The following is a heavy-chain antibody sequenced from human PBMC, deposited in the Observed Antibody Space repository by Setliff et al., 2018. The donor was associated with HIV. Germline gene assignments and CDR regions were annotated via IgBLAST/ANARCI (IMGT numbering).Heavy chain of an antibody. J-gene: IGHJ4*02. V-gene: IGHV4-59*11. CDR3: ARGIDNFWSGYVR. CDR1: GGSISSHY. D-gene: IGHD3-3*01. CDR2: IYYNGNT. Sequence: SETLSLTCTVSGGSISSHYWSWIRLPPGKGLEWIGTIYYNGNTNYNPSLKGRVTILVDTSKNLFSLKLSSVTPADTAVYYCARGIDNFWSGYVRWGQGTLVTVS.